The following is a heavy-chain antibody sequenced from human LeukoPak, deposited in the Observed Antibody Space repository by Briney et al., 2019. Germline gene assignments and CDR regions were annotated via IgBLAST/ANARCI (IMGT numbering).Heavy chain of an antibody. Sequence: GASVKVSCKTSGYTFTGYRLHWVRQIPGQGLEWMAWITPKNGGTNYAEKFQGRLTLTRDMSISTTYMELSSLRSDDTAVYYCATSGNTWYNDYWGQGTLVTASS. V-gene: IGHV1-2*02. CDR2: ITPKNGGT. D-gene: IGHD6-13*01. CDR1: GYTFTGYR. J-gene: IGHJ4*02. CDR3: ATSGNTWYNDY.